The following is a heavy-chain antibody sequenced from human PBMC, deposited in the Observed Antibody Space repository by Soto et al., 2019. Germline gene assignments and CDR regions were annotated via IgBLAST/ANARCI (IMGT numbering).Heavy chain of an antibody. D-gene: IGHD2-2*01. Sequence: QVQLVESGGGLVKPEGSLRLSCAVSGFTFSDYYMSWIRQAPGKGLEWVGYISGTPIYTNYAQSVKGRFTISRDNAENSLYLEMNSLRAEDTAVYYCARDGGELIPAAIGGGYGLDVWGQGTTVTVSS. J-gene: IGHJ6*02. CDR3: ARDGGELIPAAIGGGYGLDV. CDR1: GFTFSDYY. V-gene: IGHV3-11*06. CDR2: ISGTPIYT.